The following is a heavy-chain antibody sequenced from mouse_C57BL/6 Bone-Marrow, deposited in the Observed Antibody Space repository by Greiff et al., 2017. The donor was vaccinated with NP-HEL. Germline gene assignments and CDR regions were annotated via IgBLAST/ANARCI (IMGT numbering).Heavy chain of an antibody. V-gene: IGHV3-6*01. J-gene: IGHJ3*01. CDR2: ISYDGSN. CDR3: ARGAYYYGSGGFAY. CDR1: GYSITSGYY. Sequence: EVKLQESGPGLVKPSQSLSLTCSVTGYSITSGYYWNWIRQFPGNKLEWMGYISYDGSNNYNPSLKNRISITRDTSKNQFFLKLNSVTTEDTATYYCARGAYYYGSGGFAYWGQGTLVTVSA. D-gene: IGHD1-1*01.